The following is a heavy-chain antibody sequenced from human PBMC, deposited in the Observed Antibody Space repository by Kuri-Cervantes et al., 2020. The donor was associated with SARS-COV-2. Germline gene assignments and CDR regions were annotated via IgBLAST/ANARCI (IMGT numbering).Heavy chain of an antibody. CDR2: INPDGSYT. CDR3: ARAHTGPDY. CDR1: GFTFSGHW. V-gene: IGHV3-74*01. J-gene: IGHJ4*02. Sequence: GESLKISCAASGFTFSGHWIHWVRQAPGKGLVWVSRINPDGSYTNNADSVRGRFTISRDNSKNTVYLQMNSLRVEDTAVYYCARAHTGPDYWGQGTLVTVSS. D-gene: IGHD4-17*01.